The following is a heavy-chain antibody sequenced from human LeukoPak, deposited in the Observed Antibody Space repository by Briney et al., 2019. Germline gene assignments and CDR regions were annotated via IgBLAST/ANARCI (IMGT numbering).Heavy chain of an antibody. V-gene: IGHV7-4-1*02. J-gene: IGHJ1*01. D-gene: IGHD3-22*01. Sequence: GASVKVSCKATGYTFTSYAMNWVRQAPGQGIEWMGWINTNTGNPTYAQGFTGRFVFSLDISVSTAYLQISSLKAEDTAVYYCARDHFYDSSYVYWGQRTLVTVSS. CDR2: INTNTGNP. CDR1: GYTFTSYA. CDR3: ARDHFYDSSYVY.